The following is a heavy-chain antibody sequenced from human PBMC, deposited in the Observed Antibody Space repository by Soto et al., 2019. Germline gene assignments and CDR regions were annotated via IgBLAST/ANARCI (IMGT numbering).Heavy chain of an antibody. CDR2: IYYSGST. J-gene: IGHJ4*02. Sequence: PSETLSLTCTVSGESISSYYWSWIRQPPGKGLEWIGYIYYSGSTNYNPSLKSRVTISVDTSKNQFSLKMSSVTAADTAVYYCARLATRYYFAYWGQGTLVTVSS. D-gene: IGHD1-1*01. CDR3: ARLATRYYFAY. V-gene: IGHV4-59*01. CDR1: GESISSYY.